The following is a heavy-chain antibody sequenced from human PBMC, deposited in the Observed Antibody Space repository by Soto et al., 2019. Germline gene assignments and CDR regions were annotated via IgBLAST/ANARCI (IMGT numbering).Heavy chain of an antibody. CDR1: GFTFSSYA. V-gene: IGHV3-23*01. CDR3: AKNPLGEQWLQYFQH. D-gene: IGHD6-19*01. Sequence: GALRLSCAASGFTFSSYAMSWVRQAPGKGLEWVSAISGSGGSTYYADSVKGRFTISRDNSKNTLYLQMNSLRAEDTAVYYCAKNPLGEQWLQYFQHWGQGTLVTVSS. CDR2: ISGSGGST. J-gene: IGHJ1*01.